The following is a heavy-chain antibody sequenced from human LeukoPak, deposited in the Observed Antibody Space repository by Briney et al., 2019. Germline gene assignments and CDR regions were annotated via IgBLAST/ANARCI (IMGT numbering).Heavy chain of an antibody. CDR3: ARGEVGADRNFDN. V-gene: IGHV4-34*01. D-gene: IGHD1-26*01. J-gene: IGHJ4*02. Sequence: KPSETLSLTCAVYGESFSGHYCSWIRQHPGKGLEWIGEINHSGSTNYNPSLKSRVSISVDTSKNQFSLKLSSVTAADTAVYSRARGEVGADRNFDNWGKGALVTVSS. CDR2: INHSGST. CDR1: GESFSGHY.